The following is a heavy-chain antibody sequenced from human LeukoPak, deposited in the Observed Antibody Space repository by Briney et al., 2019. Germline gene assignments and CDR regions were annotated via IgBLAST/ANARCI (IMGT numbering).Heavy chain of an antibody. V-gene: IGHV4-31*03. CDR2: IYYSGST. CDR3: ARYLGVPAAIPKGFDP. CDR1: GGSISSGGYY. D-gene: IGHD2-2*02. Sequence: NPSQTLSLTCTVPGGSISSGGYYWSWIRQHPGKGLEWIGYIYYSGSTYYNPSLKSRVTISVDTSKNQFSLKLSSVTAADTAVYYCARYLGVPAAIPKGFDPWGQGTLVTVSS. J-gene: IGHJ5*02.